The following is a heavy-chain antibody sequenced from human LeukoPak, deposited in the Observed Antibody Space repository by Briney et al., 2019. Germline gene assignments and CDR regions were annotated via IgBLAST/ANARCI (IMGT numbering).Heavy chain of an antibody. Sequence: SETLSLTCTVSSGSINSYYWGWVRQPAGRGLEWIGRIYTAGKTDYNPSLKSRLTMSVDTSKRQFSLNLTSVTAADTAIYFCARHGYTASHYFLDFWSQGTLVTVSS. CDR1: SGSINSYY. CDR2: IYTAGKT. J-gene: IGHJ4*02. CDR3: ARHGYTASHYFLDF. D-gene: IGHD3-16*01. V-gene: IGHV4-4*07.